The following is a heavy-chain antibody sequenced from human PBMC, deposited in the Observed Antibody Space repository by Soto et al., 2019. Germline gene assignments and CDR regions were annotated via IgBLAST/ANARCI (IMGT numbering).Heavy chain of an antibody. V-gene: IGHV3-23*01. CDR3: AKGGEGYCSGTSCLYHMDA. CDR1: GFTFSSYA. D-gene: IGHD2-15*01. Sequence: EVQLLESGGGLVQPGGSRRLSCAASGFTFSSYAMSWVRQAPGKGLEWVSTISDSGSTYYADSVKGRLTISRDVSKNTLYVQMSSLRAEDTAVYYCAKGGEGYCSGTSCLYHMDAWGKGTTVTVSS. CDR2: ISDSGST. J-gene: IGHJ6*03.